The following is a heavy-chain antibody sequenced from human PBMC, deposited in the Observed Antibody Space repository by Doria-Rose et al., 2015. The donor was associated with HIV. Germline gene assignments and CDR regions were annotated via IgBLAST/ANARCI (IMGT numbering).Heavy chain of an antibody. V-gene: IGHV1-18*01. Sequence: QAPGQGLEWMGWISAYNGNTNYAHKLQGRVTMTTDTSTSTAYMELRSLRSDDTAVYYCTTHDCSGGACYSYFDYWGQGTLVTVSS. J-gene: IGHJ4*02. CDR2: ISAYNGNT. D-gene: IGHD2-15*01. CDR3: TTHDCSGGACYSYFDY.